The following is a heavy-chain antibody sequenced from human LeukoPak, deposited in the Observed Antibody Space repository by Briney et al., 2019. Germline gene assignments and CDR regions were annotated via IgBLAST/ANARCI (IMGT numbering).Heavy chain of an antibody. CDR3: ARVYERSGYDYRSLRWFDP. CDR1: GGSISSSSYY. CDR2: IYYSGST. V-gene: IGHV4-39*01. Sequence: SEALSLTCTVSGGSISSSSYYWGWIRQPAGKGLEWIGSIYYSGSTYYNPSLKSRVTISVDTSKNQFSLKLSSVTAADTAVYYCARVYERSGYDYRSLRWFDPWGQGTLVTVSS. D-gene: IGHD5-12*01. J-gene: IGHJ5*02.